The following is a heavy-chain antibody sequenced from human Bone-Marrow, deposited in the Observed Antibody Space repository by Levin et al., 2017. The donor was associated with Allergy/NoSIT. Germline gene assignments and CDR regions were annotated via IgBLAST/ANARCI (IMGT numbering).Heavy chain of an antibody. V-gene: IGHV1-2*02. CDR3: VRRRRTAVNGLDY. CDR1: GYTFNNYY. J-gene: IGHJ4*02. Sequence: ASVKVSCKSSGYTFNNYYTHWVRRAPGQGLEWMGWINPNTGGTKYAPKFQGRVTMTSDPSITSAYMELSSLTSDDTAIYYCVRRRRTAVNGLDYWGQGTLVTVSS. CDR2: INPNTGGT. D-gene: IGHD4-17*01.